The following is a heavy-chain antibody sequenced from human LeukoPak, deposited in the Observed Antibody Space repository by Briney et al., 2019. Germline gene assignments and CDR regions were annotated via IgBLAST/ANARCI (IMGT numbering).Heavy chain of an antibody. CDR2: IYYSGST. Sequence: SETLSLTCTVSGGSFSSGSYYWSWIRQPPGKGLEWIGYIYYSGSTNYNPSLKSRVTISVDTSKNQFSLKLSSVTAADTAVYYCARRYYDSSGYDFDYWGQGTLVTVSS. J-gene: IGHJ4*02. CDR1: GGSFSSGSYY. CDR3: ARRYYDSSGYDFDY. D-gene: IGHD3-22*01. V-gene: IGHV4-61*01.